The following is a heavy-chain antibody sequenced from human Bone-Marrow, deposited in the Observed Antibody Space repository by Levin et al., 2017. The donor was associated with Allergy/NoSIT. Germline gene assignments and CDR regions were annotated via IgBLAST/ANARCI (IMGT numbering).Heavy chain of an antibody. D-gene: IGHD2-15*01. Sequence: GGSLRLSCAAFGFTFSSYWMHWVRQAPGKGLVWVSRINSDGSSTSYADSVKGRFTISRDNAKNTLYLQMNSLRAEDTAVYYCARGSCSGDSNCFQHWGQGTLVTVSS. CDR1: GFTFSSYW. J-gene: IGHJ1*01. CDR2: INSDGSST. CDR3: ARGSCSGDSNCFQH. V-gene: IGHV3-74*01.